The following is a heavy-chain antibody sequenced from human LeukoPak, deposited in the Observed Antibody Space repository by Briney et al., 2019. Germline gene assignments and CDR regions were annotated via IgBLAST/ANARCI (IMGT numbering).Heavy chain of an antibody. CDR1: GFTFSSYS. CDR2: ISSSSRYI. D-gene: IGHD2-21*02. Sequence: GGSLSLSCAASGFTFSSYSMNWVRQAPGKGLEWVSSISSSSRYIYYADSVKGRFTISRDNAKNSWYLQMNSLGAEDTPGYYCARDLGVETYYCCGMAVWGRGTRVTVS. CDR3: ARDLGVETYYCCGMAV. J-gene: IGHJ6*02. V-gene: IGHV3-21*01.